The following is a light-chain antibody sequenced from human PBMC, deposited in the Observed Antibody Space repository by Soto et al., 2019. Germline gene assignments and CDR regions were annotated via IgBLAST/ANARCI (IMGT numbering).Light chain of an antibody. CDR2: DVS. CDR1: SSDIGGFSY. CDR3: SSFRRGNTEVV. V-gene: IGLV2-14*03. J-gene: IGLJ2*01. Sequence: QSVLSQPASVSGSPGQSITISCTGTSSDIGGFSYVSWYQQHPDKAPKLMIFDVSERPSGVSNRFSGSKSGNTASLTISGLQAEDEADYYCSSFRRGNTEVVFGGGTKLTVL.